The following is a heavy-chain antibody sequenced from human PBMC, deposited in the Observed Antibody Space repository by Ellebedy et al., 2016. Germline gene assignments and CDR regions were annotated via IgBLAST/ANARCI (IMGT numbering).Heavy chain of an antibody. J-gene: IGHJ6*02. Sequence: GESLKISXAASGFTFSSYGMHWVRQAPGKGLEWVAVISYDGSNKYYADSVKGRFTISRDNSKNTLYLQMNSLRAEDTAVYYCARDLNMATPRGGMDVWGQGTTVTVSS. CDR1: GFTFSSYG. CDR2: ISYDGSNK. V-gene: IGHV3-30*03. CDR3: ARDLNMATPRGGMDV. D-gene: IGHD5-12*01.